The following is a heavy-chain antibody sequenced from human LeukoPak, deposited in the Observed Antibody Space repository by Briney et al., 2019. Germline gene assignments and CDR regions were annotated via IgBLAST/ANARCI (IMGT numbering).Heavy chain of an antibody. CDR1: GFSISDSY. D-gene: IGHD5-18*01. CDR3: ARDLMVTTDY. J-gene: IGHJ4*02. Sequence: PGGSLRLSCVASGFSISDSYMTWVRQAPGMGLEWVSVIYGGDNTSYADSVKGRFTISRDNSKNTLYLQMNSLRAEDTAVYYCARDLMVTTDYWGRGTLVTVSS. CDR2: IYGGDNT. V-gene: IGHV3-53*01.